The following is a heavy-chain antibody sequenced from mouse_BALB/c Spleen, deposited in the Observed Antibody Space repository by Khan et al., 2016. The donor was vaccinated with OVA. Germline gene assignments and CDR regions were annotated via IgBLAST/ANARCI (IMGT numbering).Heavy chain of an antibody. Sequence: QVQLQQSGPGLVAPSQSLSITCTVSGFSLSNYGVNWVRQPPGKGLEWLGIIWAGGSTNYNSALMSKLSIRKDNAKSQVFLKMNSLQTDDTAMYYCARETAYYCNYEAMDYWGQGTSVTVSS. CDR1: GFSLSNYG. CDR3: ARETAYYCNYEAMDY. CDR2: IWAGGST. D-gene: IGHD2-10*01. J-gene: IGHJ4*01. V-gene: IGHV2-9*02.